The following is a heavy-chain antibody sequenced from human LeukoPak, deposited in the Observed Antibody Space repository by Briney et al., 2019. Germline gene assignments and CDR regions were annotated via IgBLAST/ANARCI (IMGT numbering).Heavy chain of an antibody. J-gene: IGHJ6*03. Sequence: ASVKVSCKASGYTFTGYCIHWVRQAPGQGLEWMGWINPNSGGTNYAQKFQGRVTMTRDTSISTAYMELSRLRSDDTAVYYCASLTHDYGDYYYYMDVWGKGTTVTVSS. D-gene: IGHD4-17*01. CDR2: INPNSGGT. V-gene: IGHV1-2*02. CDR3: ASLTHDYGDYYYYMDV. CDR1: GYTFTGYC.